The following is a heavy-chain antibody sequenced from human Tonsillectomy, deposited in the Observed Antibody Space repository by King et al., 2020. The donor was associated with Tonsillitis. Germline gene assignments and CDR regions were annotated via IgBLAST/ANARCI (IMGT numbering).Heavy chain of an antibody. CDR2: ISYDGSNK. Sequence: VQLVESGGGVVQPGRSLRLSCAASGFTFSTYGMHWVRQAPGMRLEWVAVISYDGSNKYYADSVKGRFTISRDNSKKTLYLQMNSLRAEDTAVYYCAKDPSEWAVYYYSGMDVWGQGTTVTVSS. CDR3: AKDPSEWAVYYYSGMDV. J-gene: IGHJ6*02. CDR1: GFTFSTYG. V-gene: IGHV3-30*18. D-gene: IGHD1-26*01.